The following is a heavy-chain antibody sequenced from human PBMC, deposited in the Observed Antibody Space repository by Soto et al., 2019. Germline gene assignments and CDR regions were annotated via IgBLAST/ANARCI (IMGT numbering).Heavy chain of an antibody. CDR3: ASQNWRWREQFDH. Sequence: ASVKVSCKLSGYTLLELSIHWVRQAPGKGLEWMGGYDPEDAKTIYAQKSQGRVIMTEDTSTNTAYLEVRCLRYEDTAVYYCASQNWRWREQFDHWGQGTLVTVSS. V-gene: IGHV1-24*01. CDR1: GYTLLELS. D-gene: IGHD1-1*01. J-gene: IGHJ4*02. CDR2: YDPEDAKT.